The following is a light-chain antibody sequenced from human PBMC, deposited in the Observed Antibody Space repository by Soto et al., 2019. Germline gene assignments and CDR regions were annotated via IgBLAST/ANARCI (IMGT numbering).Light chain of an antibody. Sequence: DIQMTQSPSTLSASVGDRVTITCRASQSISSWLAWYQQKPGKAPKLLIYKASSLESGVPSRFSGSGSGTEFTLTIISLQPDDFATYYCQQYNRYPFTFGPGTKVDIK. J-gene: IGKJ3*01. CDR2: KAS. V-gene: IGKV1-5*03. CDR3: QQYNRYPFT. CDR1: QSISSW.